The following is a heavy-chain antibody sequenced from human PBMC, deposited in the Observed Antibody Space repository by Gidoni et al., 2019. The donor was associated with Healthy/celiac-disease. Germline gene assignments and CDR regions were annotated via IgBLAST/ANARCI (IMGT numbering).Heavy chain of an antibody. D-gene: IGHD1-26*01. J-gene: IGHJ4*02. CDR2: ISGSGGST. Sequence: VQLLESGGGLVQPGGSLRLSCAASGFTFSSHAMSWVRQAPGKGLEWVSAISGSGGSTYYADSVKGRFTISRDNSKNTLYLQMNSLRAEDTAVYYCAKRGRLAGAMGYWGQGTLVTVSS. CDR1: GFTFSSHA. V-gene: IGHV3-23*01. CDR3: AKRGRLAGAMGY.